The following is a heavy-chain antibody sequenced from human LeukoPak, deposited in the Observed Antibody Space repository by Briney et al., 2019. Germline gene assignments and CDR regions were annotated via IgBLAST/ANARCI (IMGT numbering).Heavy chain of an antibody. J-gene: IGHJ4*02. CDR2: INSDGSST. CDR3: ARDRNYYDSSGYYGY. V-gene: IGHV3-74*01. CDR1: GFTFSSYW. Sequence: GGSLRLSCAASGFTFSSYWMHWVRQAPGKGLVWVSRINSDGSSTSYADSVKGRFTISRDNAKNTLYPQMNSLRAEDTAVYYCARDRNYYDSSGYYGYWGQGTLVTVSS. D-gene: IGHD3-22*01.